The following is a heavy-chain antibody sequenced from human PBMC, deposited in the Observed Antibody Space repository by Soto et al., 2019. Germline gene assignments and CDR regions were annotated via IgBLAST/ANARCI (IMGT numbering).Heavy chain of an antibody. D-gene: IGHD6-19*01. V-gene: IGHV3-33*01. J-gene: IGHJ6*02. CDR3: ASSVAGPYYYYYGMDV. CDR1: GFTFSSYG. Sequence: QVQLVESGGGVVQPGRSLRLSCAASGFTFSSYGMHWVRQAPGKGLEWVAVIWYDGSNKYYADSVKGRFTISRDNSKNTLYLQRNSLRAEDTAVYYCASSVAGPYYYYYGMDVWGQGTTVTVSS. CDR2: IWYDGSNK.